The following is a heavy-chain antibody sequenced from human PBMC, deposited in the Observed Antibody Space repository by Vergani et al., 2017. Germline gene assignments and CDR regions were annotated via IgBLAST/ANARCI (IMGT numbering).Heavy chain of an antibody. D-gene: IGHD3-16*02. CDR3: ARASLRALVGYYYYMDV. CDR1: GGYISSGGHY. J-gene: IGHJ6*03. CDR2: IYYSGST. Sequence: VQLQESGPGLVKPSQILSLTCTVSGGYISSGGHYWSWIRQHPGKGLEWIGYIYYSGSTYYNPSLKSRVTISVDTSKNQFSLKLSSVTAADTAVYFCARASLRALVGYYYYMDVWGKGKTVVVSS. V-gene: IGHV4-31*03.